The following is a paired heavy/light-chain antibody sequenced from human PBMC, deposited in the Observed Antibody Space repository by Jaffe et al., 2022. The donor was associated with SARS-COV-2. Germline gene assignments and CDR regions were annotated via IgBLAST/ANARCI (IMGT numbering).Light chain of an antibody. V-gene: IGKV1-6*01. CDR3: LQDYSYPFS. CDR2: AAS. Sequence: AIQMTQSPPSLSASVGDRVTITCRASQGIGSDLAWYQQKPGEAPNLLIYAASSLESGVPSRFSGSGSGTDFALTITGLQPEDFATYYCLQDYSYPFSFGQGTRLDI. J-gene: IGKJ2*03. CDR1: QGIGSD.
Heavy chain of an antibody. CDR1: GFSFSSYT. V-gene: IGHV3-30*04. D-gene: IGHD1-26*01. J-gene: IGHJ4*02. Sequence: QVQLVESGGGVVQPGKSLRLSCAASGFSFSSYTMHWVRQAPGQGLQWVAVMAYDGTNKYYTDSVKGRFIISRDNAKNTLLLQMNSLRLEDTAIYYCARGGSKGSGRYEKLVHWGQGALVTVSS. CDR3: ARGGSKGSGRYEKLVH. CDR2: MAYDGTNK.